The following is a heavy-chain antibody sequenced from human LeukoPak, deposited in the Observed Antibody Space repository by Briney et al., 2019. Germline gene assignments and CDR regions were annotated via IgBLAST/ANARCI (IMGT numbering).Heavy chain of an antibody. Sequence: PGGSLRLSCAASGFTFDDYAMHWVRQAPGKGLEWVSGISWNSGSIGYADSVKGRFTISRDNAKNSLYPQMNSLRAEDTALYYCAKDYGSGSLEYFQHWGQGTLVTVSS. CDR3: AKDYGSGSLEYFQH. V-gene: IGHV3-9*01. D-gene: IGHD3-10*01. J-gene: IGHJ1*01. CDR1: GFTFDDYA. CDR2: ISWNSGSI.